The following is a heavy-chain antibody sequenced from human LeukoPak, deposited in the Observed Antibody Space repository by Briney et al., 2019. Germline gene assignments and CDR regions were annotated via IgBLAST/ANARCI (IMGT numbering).Heavy chain of an antibody. CDR1: GFTFSSYA. Sequence: GGSLRLSCAASGFTFSSYAMSWVRQAPGKGLVWVSAISGGGGSTYYADSVKGRFTISRDNSKNTLFLQMKSLRAECTAVYYFVPSGYYWGQGTLVTVSS. D-gene: IGHD2-2*01. J-gene: IGHJ4*02. CDR2: ISGGGGST. CDR3: VPSGYY. V-gene: IGHV3-23*01.